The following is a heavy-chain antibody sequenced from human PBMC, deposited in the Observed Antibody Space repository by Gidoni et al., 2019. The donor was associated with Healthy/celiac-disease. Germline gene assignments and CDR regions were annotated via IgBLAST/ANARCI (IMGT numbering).Heavy chain of an antibody. CDR1: GFTVSSTY. J-gene: IGHJ3*02. CDR3: AREGYSSSHRGRIDAFDI. CDR2: IYSGGSA. D-gene: IGHD6-13*01. Sequence: EVQLVESGGGLIQPGGSLRLSCAASGFTVSSTYMSWVRQAPGKGLEWVSIIYSGGSAYYADSVKGRFTISRDNSKNTLYLQMNSLRAEDTAVYYCAREGYSSSHRGRIDAFDIWGQGTMVTVSS. V-gene: IGHV3-53*01.